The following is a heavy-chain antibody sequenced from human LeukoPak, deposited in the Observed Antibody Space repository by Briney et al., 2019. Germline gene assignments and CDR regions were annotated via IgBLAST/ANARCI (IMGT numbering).Heavy chain of an antibody. D-gene: IGHD5-18*01. V-gene: IGHV4-61*02. CDR1: GGSISSGSYY. Sequence: SETLSLTCTVSGGSISSGSYYWSWIRHPAGQGLEWIGRIYTSGSINYNPSLKSRVTISVDTSKNQFSLKLSSVTAADTAVYYCARMSYGPDYWGQGTLVTVSS. CDR2: IYTSGSI. J-gene: IGHJ4*02. CDR3: ARMSYGPDY.